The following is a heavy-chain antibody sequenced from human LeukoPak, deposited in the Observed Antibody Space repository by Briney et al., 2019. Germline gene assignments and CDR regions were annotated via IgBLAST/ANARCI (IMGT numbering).Heavy chain of an antibody. CDR3: ARAGWESYYFDY. CDR2: ISSGGTYE. V-gene: IGHV3-30*01. D-gene: IGHD6-19*01. CDR1: GFTFSNYA. Sequence: GKSLRLSCAASGFTFSNYAMHWVRQAPGKGLEWVSLISSGGTYEYYADSVKGRFTISRDNSKNTLYLQMNSLRAEDTAVYYCARAGWESYYFDYWGQGTLVTVSS. J-gene: IGHJ4*02.